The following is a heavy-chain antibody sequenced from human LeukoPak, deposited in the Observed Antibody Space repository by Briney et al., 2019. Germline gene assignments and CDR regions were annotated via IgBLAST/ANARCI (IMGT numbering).Heavy chain of an antibody. CDR2: ISGSGDST. Sequence: GVSLRLSCEASGFTFSSYAMSWVRQAPGKGLEWGSVISGSGDSTYYADSVEGRCTSSRDNSKDALYLQMNSLRAEDTAVYYCARVGYSGYDYDYWGQGTLVTVSS. J-gene: IGHJ4*02. D-gene: IGHD5-12*01. V-gene: IGHV3-23*01. CDR3: ARVGYSGYDYDY. CDR1: GFTFSSYA.